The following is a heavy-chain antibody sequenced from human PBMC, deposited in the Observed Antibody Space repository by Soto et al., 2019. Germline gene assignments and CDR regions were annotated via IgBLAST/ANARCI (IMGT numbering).Heavy chain of an antibody. D-gene: IGHD5-12*01. CDR3: AKGESGYDSTLFDY. J-gene: IGHJ4*02. CDR1: GFTFSSYA. CDR2: ISGSGGST. V-gene: IGHV3-23*01. Sequence: PGGSLRLSCAASGFTFSSYAMSWVRQAPGKGLEWVSAISGSGGSTYYADSVKGRFTISRDNSKNTLYLQMNSLRADDTAVYYCAKGESGYDSTLFDYWGQGTLVTVSS.